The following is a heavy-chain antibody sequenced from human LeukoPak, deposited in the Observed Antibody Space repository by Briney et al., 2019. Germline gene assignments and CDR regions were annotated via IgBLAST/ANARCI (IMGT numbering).Heavy chain of an antibody. V-gene: IGHV4-59*01. Sequence: PSETLSLTCTVSGGSISSYYWSWIRQPPGKGVEWIGYIYYSGSTNYNPSLKSRVTISVDTSKNQFSLKLSSVTAADTAVYYCARDGYSYGYRSLDDAFDIWGQGTMVTVSS. D-gene: IGHD5-18*01. CDR2: IYYSGST. CDR3: ARDGYSYGYRSLDDAFDI. J-gene: IGHJ3*02. CDR1: GGSISSYY.